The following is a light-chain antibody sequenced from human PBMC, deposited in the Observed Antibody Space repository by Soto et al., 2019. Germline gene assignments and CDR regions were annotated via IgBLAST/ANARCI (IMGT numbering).Light chain of an antibody. J-gene: IGKJ1*01. CDR3: QHYGT. CDR1: QSVSTSY. V-gene: IGKV3-20*01. CDR2: GAS. Sequence: EIVLTPSPGTLAVSRRGRATGSCRASQSVSTSYLAWSQQKPGKAPRLLIYGASRRATGIPDRFSGRGYGSDFTLTISSREPEAFSVYYCQHYGTFGQGTKVDIK.